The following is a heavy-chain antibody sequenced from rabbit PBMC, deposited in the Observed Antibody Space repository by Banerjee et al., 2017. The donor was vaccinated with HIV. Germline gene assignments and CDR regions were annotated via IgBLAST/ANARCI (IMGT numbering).Heavy chain of an antibody. CDR1: GFSFSNKYV. Sequence: QEQLEESGGDLVKPEGSLTLTCTASGFSFSNKYVMCWVRQAPGKGLEWIACIYAGSSGNTYYASWVNGRFTTSKTSSTTVTLQLNSLTAADTATCFCARSSSGWGVHRLDLWGQGTLVTVS. CDR2: IYAGSSGNT. CDR3: ARSSSGWGVHRLDL. V-gene: IGHV1S45*01. J-gene: IGHJ3*01. D-gene: IGHD4-1*01.